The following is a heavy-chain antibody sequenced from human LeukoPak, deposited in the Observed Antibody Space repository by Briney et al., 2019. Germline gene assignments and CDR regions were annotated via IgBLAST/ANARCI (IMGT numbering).Heavy chain of an antibody. Sequence: ASDTLSLTRAVYGGSFSGYYCSWIRQPPGKGLELIGEINHSGSTNYNPSLKSRVTLSVDTSKNQFSLKLSSVTAADTAVYYCARARSIFGVVIVRRWFDPWGQGTLVTVSS. CDR2: INHSGST. V-gene: IGHV4-34*01. D-gene: IGHD3-3*01. J-gene: IGHJ5*02. CDR1: GGSFSGYY. CDR3: ARARSIFGVVIVRRWFDP.